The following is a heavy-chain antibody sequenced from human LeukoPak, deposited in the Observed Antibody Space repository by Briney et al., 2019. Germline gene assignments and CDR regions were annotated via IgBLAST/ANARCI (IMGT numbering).Heavy chain of an antibody. J-gene: IGHJ4*02. V-gene: IGHV1-2*02. CDR1: GYTLTGYY. CDR3: ARLPYDSSGYYSTPLDY. D-gene: IGHD3-22*01. CDR2: INPNSGGT. Sequence: ASVKVSCKASGYTLTGYYMHWVRQAPGQGLEWMGWINPNSGGTNYAQKFQGRVTMTRDKSTSTAYMELSSLRPEDTAVYYCARLPYDSSGYYSTPLDYWGQGTLVTVSS.